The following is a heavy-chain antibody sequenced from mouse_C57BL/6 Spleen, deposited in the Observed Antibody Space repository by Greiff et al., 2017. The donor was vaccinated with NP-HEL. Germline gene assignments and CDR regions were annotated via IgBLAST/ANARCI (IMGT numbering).Heavy chain of an antibody. V-gene: IGHV2-2*01. CDR2: IWRGGST. CDR1: GFSLTSYG. Sequence: QVQLQQSGPGLVQPSQCLSITCTVSGFSLTSYGVHWVRQSPGKGLEWLGVIWRGGSTDYNAAFISRLSISKDNSKSQVFFKMNSLQADDTAIYYCASYDGYYHYYAMDYWGQGTSVTVSS. D-gene: IGHD2-3*01. J-gene: IGHJ4*01. CDR3: ASYDGYYHYYAMDY.